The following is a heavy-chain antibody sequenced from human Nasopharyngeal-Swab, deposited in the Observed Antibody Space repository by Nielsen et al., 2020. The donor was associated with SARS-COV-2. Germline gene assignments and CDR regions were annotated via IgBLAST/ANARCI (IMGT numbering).Heavy chain of an antibody. CDR3: ARPPWSYADHFDY. J-gene: IGHJ4*02. CDR2: IYPGDSET. D-gene: IGHD1-26*01. CDR1: GYRFTSYW. V-gene: IGHV5-51*01. Sequence: GESLKISCKGSGYRFTSYWIGWVRQMPGKGLEWMGIIYPGDSETTYSPSFQGQVTITADKSISTAYLQWSSLKASDTAVYYCARPPWSYADHFDYWGQGTLVTVSS.